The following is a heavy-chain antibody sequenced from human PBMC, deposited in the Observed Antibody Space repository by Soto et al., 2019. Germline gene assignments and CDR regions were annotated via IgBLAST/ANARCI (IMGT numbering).Heavy chain of an antibody. D-gene: IGHD3-22*01. Sequence: GGSLRLSCAASGFTFSSYGMHWVRQAPGKGLEWVAVISYDGSNKYYADSVKGRFTISRDNSKNTLYLQMNSLRAEDTAVYYCAKGAVAYYYDSSGPYFDYWGQGTLVTVSS. CDR1: GFTFSSYG. CDR3: AKGAVAYYYDSSGPYFDY. J-gene: IGHJ4*02. CDR2: ISYDGSNK. V-gene: IGHV3-30*18.